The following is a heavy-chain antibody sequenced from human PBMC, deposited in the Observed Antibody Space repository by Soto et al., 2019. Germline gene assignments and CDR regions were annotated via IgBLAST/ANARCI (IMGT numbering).Heavy chain of an antibody. CDR3: ARGREIFGAVTPFEY. CDR1: GAPFSGYY. Sequence: NPSETLSLTCAVYGAPFSGYYWTWIRQPPGKGLEWIGEINHTGSTKYNPSLKNRVAISLDTSKNQFSLSLRSVTAADTAVYYCARGREIFGAVTPFEYWGQGTQVTVSS. CDR2: INHTGST. V-gene: IGHV4-34*01. J-gene: IGHJ4*02. D-gene: IGHD3-3*01.